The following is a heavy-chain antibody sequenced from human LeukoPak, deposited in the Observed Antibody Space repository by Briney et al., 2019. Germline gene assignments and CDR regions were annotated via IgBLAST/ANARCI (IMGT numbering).Heavy chain of an antibody. CDR1: GFTFSSYA. Sequence: GGSLRLSCAASGFTFSSYAMHWVRQAPGKGLDWVAVISYDGSNKYYADSVKGRFTISRDNSKNTLYLQMNSLRAEDTAVYYCARGTYYYDSSGPDYWGQGTLVTVSS. D-gene: IGHD3-22*01. J-gene: IGHJ4*02. CDR2: ISYDGSNK. V-gene: IGHV3-30-3*01. CDR3: ARGTYYYDSSGPDY.